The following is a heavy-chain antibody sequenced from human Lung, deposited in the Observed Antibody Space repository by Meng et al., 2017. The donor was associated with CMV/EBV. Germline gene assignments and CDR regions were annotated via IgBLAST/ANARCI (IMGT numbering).Heavy chain of an antibody. J-gene: IGHJ6*04. V-gene: IGHV3-20*04. D-gene: IGHD2-2*02. CDR1: GFSFNDYG. Sequence: GGSXRLXCVASGFSFNDYGVSWVRLAPGKGLEWVSGINWNGANIGYGDSVKGRFTISRDNARNSVYLQMNSLRADDTALYYCARGSIVVVPAAINDMDVWGTWNXVHVAS. CDR3: ARGSIVVVPAAINDMDV. CDR2: INWNGANI.